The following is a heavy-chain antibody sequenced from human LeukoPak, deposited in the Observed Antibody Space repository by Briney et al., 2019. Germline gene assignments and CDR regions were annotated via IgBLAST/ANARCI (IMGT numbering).Heavy chain of an antibody. Sequence: TLSLTCTVSGGSISSGGYYWSWIRQHPGKGLEWIGYIYYSGSTYYNPSLKSRVTISVDTSKNQFSLKLSSVTAADTAVYYCARGLGSSPHIMATNSAGRPFDYWGQGTLVTVSS. D-gene: IGHD5-12*01. V-gene: IGHV4-31*03. CDR1: GGSISSGGYY. J-gene: IGHJ4*02. CDR2: IYYSGST. CDR3: ARGLGSSPHIMATNSAGRPFDY.